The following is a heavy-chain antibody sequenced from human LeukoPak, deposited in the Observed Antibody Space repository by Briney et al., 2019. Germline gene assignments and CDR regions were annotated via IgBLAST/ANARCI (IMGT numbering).Heavy chain of an antibody. V-gene: IGHV3-7*01. CDR1: GFTFSGYW. CDR3: ARTYGSGSLDY. D-gene: IGHD2-15*01. Sequence: GGSLRLSCTASGFTFSGYWMSWVRQAPGKGLEWVANINEEGSEKYYVDSVKGRFTISRDNAKNSLYLQMNSLRAEDTAVYYCARTYGSGSLDYGGQGTLVTVSS. J-gene: IGHJ4*02. CDR2: INEEGSEK.